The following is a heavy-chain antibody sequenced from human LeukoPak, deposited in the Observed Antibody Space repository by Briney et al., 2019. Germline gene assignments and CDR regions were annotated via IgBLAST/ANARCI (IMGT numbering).Heavy chain of an antibody. Sequence: GGSLRLSCVASGFTFSNHRMSWVRQAPGKGLEWVADIKQDGSEQHYVDSVRGRFTISRDNGKNSLYLQMNSLRVEDTAVYFCARDSTGWQADSFDVRGQGTMVTVSS. CDR1: GFTFSNHR. J-gene: IGHJ3*01. V-gene: IGHV3-7*01. CDR2: IKQDGSEQ. CDR3: ARDSTGWQADSFDV. D-gene: IGHD2-8*02.